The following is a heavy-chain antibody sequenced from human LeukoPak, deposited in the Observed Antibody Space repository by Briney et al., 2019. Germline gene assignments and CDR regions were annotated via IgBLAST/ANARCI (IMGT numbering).Heavy chain of an antibody. D-gene: IGHD6-19*01. CDR2: IRYDGSNK. V-gene: IGHV3-30*02. Sequence: GGSLRLSCAASGFTFSSYGMHWVRQAPGKGLEWVAFIRYDGSNKYYADSVKGRFTISRDNSKNTLYLQMNSLRAEDTAVYYCAKDRDSSGWYSAYWGQGTLVTVSS. CDR3: AKDRDSSGWYSAY. J-gene: IGHJ4*02. CDR1: GFTFSSYG.